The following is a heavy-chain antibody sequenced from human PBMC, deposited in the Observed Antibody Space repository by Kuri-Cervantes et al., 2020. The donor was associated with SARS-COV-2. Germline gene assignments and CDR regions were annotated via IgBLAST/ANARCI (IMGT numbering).Heavy chain of an antibody. CDR1: GGSISSSSYY. CDR2: IYYSGST. J-gene: IGHJ4*02. V-gene: IGHV4-39*07. Sequence: GSLRLSCTVSGGSISSSSYYWGWIRQPPGKGLEWIGSIYYSGSTYYNPSLKSRVTISVDTSKNQFSLKLSSVTAADTAVYYCARVLGGGSYYHFEVYFDYWGQGTLVTVSS. D-gene: IGHD1-26*01. CDR3: ARVLGGGSYYHFEVYFDY.